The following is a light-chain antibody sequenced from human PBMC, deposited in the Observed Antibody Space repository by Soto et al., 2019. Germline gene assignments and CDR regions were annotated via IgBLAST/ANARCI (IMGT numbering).Light chain of an antibody. V-gene: IGKV3-20*01. CDR2: GAS. J-gene: IGKJ1*01. CDR3: QQYGSSSWT. Sequence: EIVLTQSPGTLSLSPGERATLSCRASQSVSSSYLAWYQQKPGQAPRLLIYGASSRATGIPDRFSGSGSETDFPLTISRLEPEDFAVYYCQQYGSSSWTFGQGTKGEIK. CDR1: QSVSSSY.